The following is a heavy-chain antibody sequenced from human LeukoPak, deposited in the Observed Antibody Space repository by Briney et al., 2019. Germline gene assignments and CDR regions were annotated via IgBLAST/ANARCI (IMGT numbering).Heavy chain of an antibody. CDR2: IYYSGST. CDR1: GGSISSGDYY. CDR3: ARVSVAGTAFDI. D-gene: IGHD6-19*01. Sequence: SQTLSLTCTVSGGSISSGDYYWSWIRQPPGKGLEWIGYIYYSGSTYYNPSLKSRVTMSVDTSKNQFSLKLSSVTAADTAVYYCARVSVAGTAFDIWGQGTMVTVSS. J-gene: IGHJ3*02. V-gene: IGHV4-30-4*08.